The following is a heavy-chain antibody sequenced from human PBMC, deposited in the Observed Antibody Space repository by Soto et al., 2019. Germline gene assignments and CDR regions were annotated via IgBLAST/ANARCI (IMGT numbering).Heavy chain of an antibody. D-gene: IGHD3-10*01. J-gene: IGHJ5*02. Sequence: EVQLVESGGGLVQPGGSLRLSCAASGFTFSSYSMNWVRQAPGKGLEWVSYISSSSSTIYYADSVKGRFTISRDNAKNSLYLQMNSLRDEDTAVYYCARDGPSLGSGRSWFDPWGQGTLVTVSS. CDR3: ARDGPSLGSGRSWFDP. CDR2: ISSSSSTI. V-gene: IGHV3-48*02. CDR1: GFTFSSYS.